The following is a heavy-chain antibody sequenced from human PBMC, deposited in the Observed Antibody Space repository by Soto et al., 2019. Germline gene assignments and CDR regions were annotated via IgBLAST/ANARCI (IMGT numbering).Heavy chain of an antibody. CDR3: ARGAGPKQLWLPY. J-gene: IGHJ4*02. Sequence: SVKVSCKASGGTFSSYTISWVRQAPGQGLEWMGRIIPILGIANYAQRFQGRVTITADKSTSTAYMELSSLRSEDTAVYYCARGAGPKQLWLPYWGQGTLVTVSS. CDR2: IIPILGIA. CDR1: GGTFSSYT. V-gene: IGHV1-69*02. D-gene: IGHD5-18*01.